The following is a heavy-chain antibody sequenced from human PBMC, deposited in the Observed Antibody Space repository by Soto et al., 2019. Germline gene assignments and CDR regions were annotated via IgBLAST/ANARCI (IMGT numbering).Heavy chain of an antibody. CDR1: GFTSSAYY. J-gene: IGHJ5*02. CDR3: VRGGSTYADFWTGYYRGWFDP. D-gene: IGHD3-3*01. Sequence: QMQLVESGGGLVKPGGSLRLSCAASGFTSSAYYMIWIRQAPGKGLECVSYISGSSGTIYYTDSVKGRFTISRDNAKKSVYLQMNSLRAEDTAVYYCVRGGSTYADFWTGYYRGWFDPWGQGTQVTVSS. V-gene: IGHV3-11*01. CDR2: ISGSSGTI.